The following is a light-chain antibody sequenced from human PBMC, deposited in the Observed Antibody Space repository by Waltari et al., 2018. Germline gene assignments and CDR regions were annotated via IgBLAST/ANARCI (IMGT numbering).Light chain of an antibody. J-gene: IGKJ4*01. CDR1: HCVSSY. CDR2: DAS. Sequence: EIVLTQSPATLSLSPGERAALSCRARHCVSSYLAWYQQKPGQAPRLLIYDASNRATGIPARFSGSGSGTDFTLTISSLEPEDFAVYYCQQRSNWPLTFGGGTKVEIK. CDR3: QQRSNWPLT. V-gene: IGKV3-11*01.